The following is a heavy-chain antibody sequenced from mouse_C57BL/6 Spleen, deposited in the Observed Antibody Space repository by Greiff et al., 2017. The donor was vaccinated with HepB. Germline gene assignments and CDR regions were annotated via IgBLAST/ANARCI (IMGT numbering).Heavy chain of an antibody. CDR2: IYPGDGDT. J-gene: IGHJ2*01. Sequence: VQLQQSGPELVKPGASVKISCKASGYAFSSSWMNWVKQRPGKGLEWIGRIYPGDGDTNYNGKFKGKATLTADKSSSTAYMQLSSLTSEDSAVYFCARDSSGPYYFDYWGQGTTLTVSS. CDR1: GYAFSSSW. V-gene: IGHV1-82*01. D-gene: IGHD3-2*02. CDR3: ARDSSGPYYFDY.